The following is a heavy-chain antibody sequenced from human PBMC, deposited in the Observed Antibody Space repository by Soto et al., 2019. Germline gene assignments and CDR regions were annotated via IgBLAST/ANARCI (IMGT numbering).Heavy chain of an antibody. Sequence: SETLSLTCTVSGGSISSGGYYWSWIRQHPGKGLEWIGYIYYSGSTYYNPSLKSRVTISVDTSKNQFSLKLSSVTAADTAVYYCARDSDYYDSSGYYNTHYYGMDVCGQGTTVTVSS. CDR1: GGSISSGGYY. CDR3: ARDSDYYDSSGYYNTHYYGMDV. D-gene: IGHD3-22*01. V-gene: IGHV4-31*03. J-gene: IGHJ6*02. CDR2: IYYSGST.